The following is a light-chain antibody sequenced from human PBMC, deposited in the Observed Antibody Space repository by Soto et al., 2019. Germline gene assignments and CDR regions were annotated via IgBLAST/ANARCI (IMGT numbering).Light chain of an antibody. V-gene: IGKV1-39*01. CDR2: AAS. CDR3: QQSYSSPPT. CDR1: QSISNH. Sequence: DIQRTRSPSSLSASVEDRVIITWQASQSISNHLNWYQQKPGKAPKLLIFAASSLQSGVPSRFSGSRSGPDFTLTISSLQPEDFATYYCQQSYSSPPTFGQGTKVDIK. J-gene: IGKJ1*01.